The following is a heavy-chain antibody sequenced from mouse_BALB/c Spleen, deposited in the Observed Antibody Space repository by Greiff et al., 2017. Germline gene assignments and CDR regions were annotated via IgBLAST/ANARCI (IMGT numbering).Heavy chain of an antibody. J-gene: IGHJ3*01. V-gene: IGHV5-6-5*01. CDR2: ISSGGST. Sequence: EVKLMESGGGLVKPGGSLKLSCAASGFTFSSYAMSWVRQTPEKRLEWVASISSGGSTYYPDSVKGRFTIARDNARNILYLQMSSLRSEDTAMYYCARGSLAYWGQGTLVTVSA. CDR1: GFTFSSYA. CDR3: ARGSLAY.